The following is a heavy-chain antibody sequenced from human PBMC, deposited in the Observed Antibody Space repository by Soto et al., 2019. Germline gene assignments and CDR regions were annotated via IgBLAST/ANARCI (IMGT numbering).Heavy chain of an antibody. J-gene: IGHJ6*02. CDR1: GFTVDDYA. Sequence: PGGSLRLSCVASGFTVDDYAMHWVRQAPGKGLEWVSVIYSGGSTYYADSVKGRFTISRDNSKNTLYLQMNSLRAEDTAVYYCARTFTIFGVVISPDGMDVWGQGTTVTVSS. CDR3: ARTFTIFGVVISPDGMDV. CDR2: IYSGGST. D-gene: IGHD3-3*01. V-gene: IGHV3-66*01.